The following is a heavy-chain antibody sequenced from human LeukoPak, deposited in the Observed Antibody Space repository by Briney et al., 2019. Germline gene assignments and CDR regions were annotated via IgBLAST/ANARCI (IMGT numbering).Heavy chain of an antibody. J-gene: IGHJ3*02. CDR2: IYHSGST. Sequence: SETLSLTCTVSGGSISSGAYYWSWIRQPPGRGLEWIGYIYHSGSTYYNPSLKSRVTISVDRSKNQFSLKLSSVTAADTAVYYCARDFSAAFDIWGQGTMVTVSS. D-gene: IGHD2/OR15-2a*01. CDR3: ARDFSAAFDI. CDR1: GGSISSGAYY. V-gene: IGHV4-30-2*01.